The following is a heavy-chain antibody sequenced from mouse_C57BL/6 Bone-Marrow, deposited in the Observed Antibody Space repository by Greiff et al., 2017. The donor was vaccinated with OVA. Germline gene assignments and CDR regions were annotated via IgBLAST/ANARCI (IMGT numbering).Heavy chain of an antibody. CDR2: ISSGGDYI. Sequence: DVQLVESGEGLVKPGGSLKLSCAASGFTFSSYAMSWVRQTPEKRLEWVAYISSGGDYIYYADTVKGRFTISRDNARNTLYLQMSSLKSEDTAMYYCTRDDPSYYDYDGAMDYWGQGTSVTVSS. V-gene: IGHV5-9-1*02. J-gene: IGHJ4*01. CDR3: TRDDPSYYDYDGAMDY. D-gene: IGHD2-4*01. CDR1: GFTFSSYA.